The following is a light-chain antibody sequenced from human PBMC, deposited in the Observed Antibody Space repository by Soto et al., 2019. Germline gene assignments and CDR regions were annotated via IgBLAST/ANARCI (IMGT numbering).Light chain of an antibody. V-gene: IGKV1-5*01. CDR3: QQYNSYWT. J-gene: IGKJ1*01. CDR2: DAS. CDR1: QSISSW. Sequence: DIHVTQSRSGLSGSVVERCTITCRASQSISSWLAWYQQKPGKAPKLLIYDASSLESGVPSRFSGSGSGTEFTLTISSLQPDDFATYYCQQYNSYWTFGQGTKV.